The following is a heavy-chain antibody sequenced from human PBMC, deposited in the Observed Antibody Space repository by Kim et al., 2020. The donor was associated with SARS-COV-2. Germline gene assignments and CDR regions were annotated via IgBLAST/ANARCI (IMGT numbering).Heavy chain of an antibody. V-gene: IGHV1-18*04. J-gene: IGHJ6*02. CDR3: ARAGPYSSSWYRPHYYYYGMDV. CDR1: GYTFTSYG. Sequence: ASVKVSCKASGYTFTSYGISWVRQAPGQGLEWMGWISAYNGNTNYAQKLQGRVTMTTDTSTSTAYMELRSLRSDDTAVYYCARAGPYSSSWYRPHYYYYGMDVWGQGTTVTVSS. D-gene: IGHD6-13*01. CDR2: ISAYNGNT.